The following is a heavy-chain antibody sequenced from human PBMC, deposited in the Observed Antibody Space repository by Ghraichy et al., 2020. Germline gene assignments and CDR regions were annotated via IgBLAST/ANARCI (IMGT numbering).Heavy chain of an antibody. J-gene: IGHJ5*02. D-gene: IGHD3-10*01. V-gene: IGHV4-59*01. CDR2: IYYSGST. CDR3: ARAFRGVTMVRGRTGEFDP. Sequence: SETLSLTCTVSGGSISSYYWSWIRQPPGKGLEWIGYIYYSGSTNYNPSLKSRVTISVDTSKNQFSLKLSSVTAADTAVYYCARAFRGVTMVRGRTGEFDPWGQGTLVTVSS. CDR1: GGSISSYY.